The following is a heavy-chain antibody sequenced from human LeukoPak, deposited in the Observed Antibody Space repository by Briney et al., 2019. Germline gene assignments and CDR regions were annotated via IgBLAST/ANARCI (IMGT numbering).Heavy chain of an antibody. CDR3: ARGISDYGDYFDY. V-gene: IGHV4-34*01. J-gene: IGHJ4*02. Sequence: PSETLSLTCAVYGGSFSGYYWSWIRQPPGKGLEWIGEINHSGSTNYNPSLKSRVTISVDTSKNQFSLKLSSVTAADTAVYYCARGISDYGDYFDYWGQGTLVTVSP. D-gene: IGHD4-17*01. CDR1: GGSFSGYY. CDR2: INHSGST.